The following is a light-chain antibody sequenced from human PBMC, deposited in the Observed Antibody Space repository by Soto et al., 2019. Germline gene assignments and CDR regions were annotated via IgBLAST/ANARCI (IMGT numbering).Light chain of an antibody. J-gene: IGKJ5*01. CDR3: QQSYITPPIT. Sequence: AIRMTQSPSSLSASTGDRVTITCRASQGISSYLAWYQQKPGKAPKLLIYAASNLRSGVPSRFSGSGSGTDFTLTIDGLQPEDFAVYYCQQSYITPPITFGQGTRLEL. CDR1: QGISSY. V-gene: IGKV1-8*01. CDR2: AAS.